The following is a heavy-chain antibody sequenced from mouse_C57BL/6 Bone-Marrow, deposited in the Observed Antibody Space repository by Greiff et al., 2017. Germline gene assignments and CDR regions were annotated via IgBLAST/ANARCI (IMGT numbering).Heavy chain of an antibody. J-gene: IGHJ1*03. CDR2: ISSGGSYT. CDR3: ARPLFITTVVAHWYFDV. D-gene: IGHD1-1*01. V-gene: IGHV5-6*01. Sequence: EVQRVESGGDLVKPGGSLKLSCAASGFTFSSYGMSWVRQTPDKRLEWVATISSGGSYTYYPDSVKGRFTISRDNAKNTLYLQLSSLKSEDTAMYYCARPLFITTVVAHWYFDVWGTGTTVTVSS. CDR1: GFTFSSYG.